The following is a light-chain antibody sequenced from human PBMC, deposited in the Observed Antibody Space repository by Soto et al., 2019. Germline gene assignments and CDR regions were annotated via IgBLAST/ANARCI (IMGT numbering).Light chain of an antibody. CDR1: QSISNH. CDR3: QQSYSSPPT. V-gene: IGKV1-39*01. CDR2: AAS. J-gene: IGKJ1*01. Sequence: DIQMTQSPSSLSASVEDRVIITCRASQSISNHLNWYQQKPGKAPKLLIFAASSLQSGVPSRFSGSRSGTDFTLTISSLQPEDFATYYFQQSYSSPPTFGQGTKVEIK.